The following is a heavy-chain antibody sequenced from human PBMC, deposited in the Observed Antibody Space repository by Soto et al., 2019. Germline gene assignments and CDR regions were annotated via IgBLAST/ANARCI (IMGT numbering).Heavy chain of an antibody. CDR1: GFTFSSYA. Sequence: GGSLRLSCAASGFTFSSYAMSWVRQAPGKGLEWVSAISGSGGSTYYADSVKGRFTISRDNSKNTLYLQMNSLRAEDTAVYYCAKTLVVALENYYYYGTEVRGQGTTVTVAS. J-gene: IGHJ6*02. D-gene: IGHD2-15*01. CDR3: AKTLVVALENYYYYGTEV. CDR2: ISGSGGST. V-gene: IGHV3-23*01.